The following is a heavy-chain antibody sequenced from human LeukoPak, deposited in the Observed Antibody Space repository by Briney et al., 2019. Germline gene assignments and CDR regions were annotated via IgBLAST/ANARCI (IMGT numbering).Heavy chain of an antibody. CDR2: IKEDGREK. Sequence: GGSLRLSCAASGFTFRSSWMSWVRQAPGKGVEWVANIKEDGREKYYVDSAMGRFTISRDNTNNSLYLQMNSLRAEDTAVYYCVPPAGTVGYWGQGTLVTVSS. CDR1: GFTFRSSW. D-gene: IGHD1-26*01. V-gene: IGHV3-7*02. J-gene: IGHJ4*02. CDR3: VPPAGTVGY.